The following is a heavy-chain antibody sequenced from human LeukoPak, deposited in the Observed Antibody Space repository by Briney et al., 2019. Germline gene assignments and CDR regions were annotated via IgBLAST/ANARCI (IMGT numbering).Heavy chain of an antibody. Sequence: SETLSLTCAVYGGSFSGYYWSWIRQPPGKGLEWIGEINHSGSTNYNPSLKSRVTISVDTSKNQFSLKLSSVTAADTAVYYCARGRYGAYDYRGQGTLVTVSS. CDR3: ARGRYGAYDY. J-gene: IGHJ4*02. CDR1: GGSFSGYY. CDR2: INHSGST. D-gene: IGHD1-1*01. V-gene: IGHV4-34*01.